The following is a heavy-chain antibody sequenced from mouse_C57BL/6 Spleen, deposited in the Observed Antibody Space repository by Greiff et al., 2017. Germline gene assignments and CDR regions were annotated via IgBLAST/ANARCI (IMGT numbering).Heavy chain of an antibody. D-gene: IGHD2-4*01. CDR3: ARHEGDDSPYAMDY. J-gene: IGHJ4*01. CDR1: GYTFTEYT. V-gene: IGHV1-62-2*01. Sequence: VQGVESGAELVKPGASVKLSCKASGYTFTEYTIHWVKQRSGQGLEWIGWFYPGSGSIKYKEKFKDKATLTADKSSSTVYMELSRFTSEDSAVYFCARHEGDDSPYAMDYWGQGTSVTVSS. CDR2: FYPGSGSI.